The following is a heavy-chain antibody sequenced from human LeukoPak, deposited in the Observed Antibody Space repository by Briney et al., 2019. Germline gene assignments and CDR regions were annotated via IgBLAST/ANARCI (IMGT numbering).Heavy chain of an antibody. CDR3: ARGPLEYCSGGSCYSGRNWFDP. Sequence: ASVKVSCKASGYTFTSYDINWVRQATGQGLEWMGWMNPNSGNTGYAQKFQGRVTITRNTSISTAYMELSSLRSEDTAVYYCARGPLEYCSGGSCYSGRNWFDPWGQGTLVTVSS. J-gene: IGHJ5*02. V-gene: IGHV1-8*03. CDR2: MNPNSGNT. D-gene: IGHD2-15*01. CDR1: GYTFTSYD.